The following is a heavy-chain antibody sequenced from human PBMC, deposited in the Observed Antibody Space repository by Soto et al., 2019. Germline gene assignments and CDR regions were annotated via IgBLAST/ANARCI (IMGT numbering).Heavy chain of an antibody. CDR1: GFTFSSYS. CDR2: IHSSGDGT. J-gene: IGHJ4*02. V-gene: IGHV3-23*01. D-gene: IGHD5-18*01. Sequence: QPGGSLRLSCAASGFTFSSYSINWVRQAPWKGLECVSAIHSSGDGTYYADSVKGRFTISRDNSKKTLYLQMNSLRAGDTAVYYCARPPAWQILEGSSLYFDHLGQLMLVPVCS. CDR3: ARPPAWQILEGSSLYFDH.